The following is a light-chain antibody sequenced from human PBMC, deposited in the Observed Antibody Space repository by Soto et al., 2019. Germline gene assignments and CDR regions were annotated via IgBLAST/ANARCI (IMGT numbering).Light chain of an antibody. CDR2: RNN. CDR3: AAWDDSLSVL. Sequence: QPVLTQPPSASGTPGQRVTISCSGSSSNIGSNYVYWYQQLPGTAPKLLIYRNNQRPSGVPDRFSGSKSGTSASLAISGLRSEDEADYYCAAWDDSLSVLFGGGTKVTVL. J-gene: IGLJ2*01. V-gene: IGLV1-47*01. CDR1: SSNIGSNY.